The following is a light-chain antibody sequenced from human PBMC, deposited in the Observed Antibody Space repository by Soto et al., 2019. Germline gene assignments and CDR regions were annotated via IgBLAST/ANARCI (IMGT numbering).Light chain of an antibody. J-gene: IGLJ2*01. CDR3: ISYTTSSTPV. CDR1: SSDVGNYNF. Sequence: QSALTQPASVSGSPGQSITISCTGTSSDVGNYNFVSWYQHHPGKAHKLMIYEVSSRPSGVSDRFSGSKSGNTASLTISGLQAEDEADYYCISYTTSSTPVFGGGTKVTVL. V-gene: IGLV2-14*01. CDR2: EVS.